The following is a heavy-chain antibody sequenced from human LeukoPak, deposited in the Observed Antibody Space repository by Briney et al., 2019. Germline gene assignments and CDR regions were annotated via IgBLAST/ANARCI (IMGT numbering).Heavy chain of an antibody. Sequence: PSETLSLTCAVSGYSISSGYYWGWIRQPPGKGLEWIGTMYHSGITYYNLSLKSRVTISVDTSKNQFSLKLNSVTAADTAVYYCARLTPGKNWFDPWGHGTLVTVSS. J-gene: IGHJ5*02. CDR1: GYSISSGYY. CDR3: ARLTPGKNWFDP. V-gene: IGHV4-38-2*01. D-gene: IGHD3-10*01. CDR2: MYHSGIT.